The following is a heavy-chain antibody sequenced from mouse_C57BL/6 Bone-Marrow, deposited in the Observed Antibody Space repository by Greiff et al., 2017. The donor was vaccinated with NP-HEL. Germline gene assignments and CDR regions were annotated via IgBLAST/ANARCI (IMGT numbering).Heavy chain of an antibody. D-gene: IGHD2-2*01. Sequence: VQLKESGPGLAKPSQTLSLTCSVTGYSITSDYWTWIRKFPGNKLEYMGYISYSGSTYYNPSLKSRISITRDTSKNQYYLQLNSVTTEDTATYYCARSPLWLRRNYYAMDYWGQGTSVTVSS. CDR1: GYSITSDY. V-gene: IGHV3-8*01. J-gene: IGHJ4*01. CDR3: ARSPLWLRRNYYAMDY. CDR2: ISYSGST.